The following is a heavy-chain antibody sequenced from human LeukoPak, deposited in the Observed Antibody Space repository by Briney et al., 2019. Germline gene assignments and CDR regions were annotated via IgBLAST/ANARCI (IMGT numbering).Heavy chain of an antibody. D-gene: IGHD2-8*01. CDR3: ARNELVYYAY. Sequence: SETLSLTCTGSGGSISSYYWSWIRQPPGKGLEWIGYIYYSGSTNYNPSLKSRVTISVDTSKNQFSLKLSSVTAADTAVYYCARNELVYYAYWGQGTLVTVSS. J-gene: IGHJ4*02. V-gene: IGHV4-59*01. CDR2: IYYSGST. CDR1: GGSISSYY.